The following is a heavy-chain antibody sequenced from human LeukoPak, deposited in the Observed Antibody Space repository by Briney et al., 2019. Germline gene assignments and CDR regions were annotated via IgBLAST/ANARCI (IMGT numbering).Heavy chain of an antibody. V-gene: IGHV4-39*01. J-gene: IGHJ4*02. Sequence: SETLSLTCTVSGGSISSSSYYWGWIRQPPGKGLEWIGSIYYSGSTYYNPSLKSRVTISVDTSKNQFSLKLSSVTAADTAVYYCARRRSGFGKMVDYWGQGTLVTVSS. D-gene: IGHD3-10*01. CDR2: IYYSGST. CDR1: GGSISSSSYY. CDR3: ARRRSGFGKMVDY.